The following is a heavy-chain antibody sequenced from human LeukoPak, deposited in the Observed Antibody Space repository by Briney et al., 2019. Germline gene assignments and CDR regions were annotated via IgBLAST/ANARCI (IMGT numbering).Heavy chain of an antibody. CDR3: TTGVGAYHFDY. V-gene: IGHV3-15*01. CDR2: IKSKTDGGTT. Sequence: PGGSLRLSCAASGFTFSNAWMSWVRQAPGKGPEWVGRIKSKTDGGTTDYAAPVKGRFTISRDDSKNTLYLQMNSLKAEDTAVYYCTTGVGAYHFDYWGQGTLVTVSS. CDR1: GFTFSNAW. J-gene: IGHJ4*02. D-gene: IGHD1-26*01.